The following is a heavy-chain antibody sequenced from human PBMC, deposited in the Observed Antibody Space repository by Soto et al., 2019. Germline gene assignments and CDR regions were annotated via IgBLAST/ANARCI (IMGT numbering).Heavy chain of an antibody. CDR3: SMDYYSAMVVVRFAS. Sequence: GGSLRLSWAASGFTFTNAGINWVRQAPGKGREGVGRIKSKTNGGTTDYAAPVKGRLAVSRDDSKTMVYLQMNSMKIEDTAVYYCSMDYYSAMVVVRFASWGHGPLV. CDR2: IKSKTNGGTT. V-gene: IGHV3-15*07. J-gene: IGHJ5*01. CDR1: GFTFTNAG. D-gene: IGHD3-22*01.